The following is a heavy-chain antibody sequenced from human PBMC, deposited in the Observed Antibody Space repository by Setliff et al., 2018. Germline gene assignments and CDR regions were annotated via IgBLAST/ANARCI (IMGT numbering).Heavy chain of an antibody. Sequence: SETLSLTCTVSGGSISTYYWSWIRQPPGKGLEWIGYIYYSGSTNYNPSLKSRVTISVDTSKNQFSLKLSSVTAADTAVYYCAREARYSYGHRTFDYWSQGTPVTVSS. V-gene: IGHV4-59*01. CDR2: IYYSGST. J-gene: IGHJ4*02. CDR3: AREARYSYGHRTFDY. D-gene: IGHD5-18*01. CDR1: GGSISTYY.